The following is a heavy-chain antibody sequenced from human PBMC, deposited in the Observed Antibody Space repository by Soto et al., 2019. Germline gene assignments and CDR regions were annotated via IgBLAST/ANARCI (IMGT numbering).Heavy chain of an antibody. CDR2: IYYSGST. J-gene: IGHJ4*02. CDR1: GVSIGSGTYY. Sequence: QVQLQESGPGLVKPSETLSLTCTVSGVSIGSGTYYWNWIRQPPGKGLEWIGYIYYSGSTNYNPSLQCRVTISVDTARNQFSLKLTSVTAADTAVDFCARTTWELRPGIDYWGQGTLVTVSS. CDR3: ARTTWELRPGIDY. V-gene: IGHV4-61*01. D-gene: IGHD1-26*01.